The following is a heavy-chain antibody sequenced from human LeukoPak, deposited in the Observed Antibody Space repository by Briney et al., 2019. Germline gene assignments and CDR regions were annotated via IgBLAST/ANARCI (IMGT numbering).Heavy chain of an antibody. CDR3: AKAHYYVPFDY. CDR2: LSGGGDNT. D-gene: IGHD3-10*02. Sequence: GGSLRLPCAASGFTFSSYAMSWVRQAPGKGLEWVSALSGGGDNTYYADSVKGRFTISRDNSKNTLYLQMSSLRAEDTAVYSCAKAHYYVPFDYWGQGTLVTVSS. J-gene: IGHJ4*02. V-gene: IGHV3-23*01. CDR1: GFTFSSYA.